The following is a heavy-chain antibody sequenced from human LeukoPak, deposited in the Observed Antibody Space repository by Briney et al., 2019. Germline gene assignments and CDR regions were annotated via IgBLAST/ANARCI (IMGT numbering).Heavy chain of an antibody. CDR3: ARDPDYDFWSHPLGHWFDP. CDR1: GYTFTSYG. V-gene: IGHV1-2*02. J-gene: IGHJ5*02. D-gene: IGHD3-3*01. Sequence: ASVKVSCKASGYTFTSYGISWVRQAPRQGLEWMGWINPNSVGTNYAQKFQGRVTMTRDTSISTAYVELSRLRADDTAGYYFARDPDYDFWSHPLGHWFDPWGQGTLVTVSS. CDR2: INPNSVGT.